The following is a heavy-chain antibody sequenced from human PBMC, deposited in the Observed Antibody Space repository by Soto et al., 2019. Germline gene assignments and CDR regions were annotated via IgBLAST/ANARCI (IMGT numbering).Heavy chain of an antibody. D-gene: IGHD2-21*01. CDR2: ITTSSAYI. Sequence: EVQLVESGGGLVKPGGSLRLSCAASGFTFNTYDMNWVRQAPGKGLAWVSSITTSSAYIYYADSLKGRITISRDTAKNSLFLQMNSLRAGDTALYYCVMSGTARLLRHSWFDTWGQGTLVTVSS. V-gene: IGHV3-21*01. J-gene: IGHJ5*02. CDR1: GFTFNTYD. CDR3: VMSGTARLLRHSWFDT.